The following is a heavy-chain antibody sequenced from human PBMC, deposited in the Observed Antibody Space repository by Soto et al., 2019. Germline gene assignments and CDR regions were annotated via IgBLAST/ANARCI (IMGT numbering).Heavy chain of an antibody. Sequence: ASVKVSCKASGYTFTGYYMHWVRQAPGQGLEWMGWINPNSGGTNYAQKFQGWVTMTRDTSISTAYMERSRLRSDDTAVYYCARDWANSSGPFWYFDLWGRGTLVTVSS. CDR1: GYTFTGYY. J-gene: IGHJ2*01. CDR3: ARDWANSSGPFWYFDL. CDR2: INPNSGGT. D-gene: IGHD6-19*01. V-gene: IGHV1-2*04.